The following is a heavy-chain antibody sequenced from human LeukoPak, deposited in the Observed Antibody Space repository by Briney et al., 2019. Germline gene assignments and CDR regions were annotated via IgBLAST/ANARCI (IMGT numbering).Heavy chain of an antibody. CDR2: IHHSGST. J-gene: IGHJ4*02. CDR3: ARSRSTYYDFWSGYIYYFDY. CDR1: GGSFSGYY. Sequence: SETLSLTCAVYGGSFSGYYWTWIRQPPGKGLEWIGEIHHSGSTNYNPSLKSRVTISINTSKNQFSLKLSSVTAADTAVYYCARSRSTYYDFWSGYIYYFDYWGQGTLVTVSS. V-gene: IGHV4-34*01. D-gene: IGHD3-3*01.